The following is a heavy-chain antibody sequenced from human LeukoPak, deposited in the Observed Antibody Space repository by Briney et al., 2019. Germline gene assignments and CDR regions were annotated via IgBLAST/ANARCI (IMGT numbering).Heavy chain of an antibody. J-gene: IGHJ4*02. V-gene: IGHV4-31*03. CDR3: ASYCGGDCYSGFGY. CDR2: IYYTGST. Sequence: NPSETLSLTCTVSGGSISSAGYYWTWIRQHPGKGLEWIGYIYYTGSTFFNPSLKSRVIISVDTSKNQFSLKLSSVTAADTAVYYCASYCGGDCYSGFGYWGQGTLVTVSS. D-gene: IGHD2-21*02. CDR1: GGSISSAGYY.